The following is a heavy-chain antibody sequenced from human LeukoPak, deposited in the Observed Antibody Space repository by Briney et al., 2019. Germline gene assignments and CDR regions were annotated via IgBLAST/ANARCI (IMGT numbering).Heavy chain of an antibody. J-gene: IGHJ4*02. CDR3: AKTRPLDSSSWSHGDY. CDR1: GFTFSSYS. CDR2: ISSSGGGT. Sequence: GGSLRLSCAASGFTFSSYSMSWVRQAPGKGLEWVSAISSSGGGTDYTDSVKGRFTISRDNSKNTLYLQMNSLRAEDTAVYYCAKTRPLDSSSWSHGDYWGQGTLVTVSS. V-gene: IGHV3-23*01. D-gene: IGHD6-13*01.